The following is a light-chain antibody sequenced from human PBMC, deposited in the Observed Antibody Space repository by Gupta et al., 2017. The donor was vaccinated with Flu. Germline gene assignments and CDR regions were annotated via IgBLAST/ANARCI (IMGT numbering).Light chain of an antibody. J-gene: IGLJ1*01. CDR1: SLRSYY. V-gene: IGLV3-19*01. Sequence: SSELTQDPAVSVALGPTVRITCPGDSLRSYYARWYQQKPGQAPVLVIYGKNNRPSGIPDRFSGSSSGNTASLTITGAQAEDEADYYCNSRDSSGNYYVFGTGTKVTVL. CDR2: GKN. CDR3: NSRDSSGNYYV.